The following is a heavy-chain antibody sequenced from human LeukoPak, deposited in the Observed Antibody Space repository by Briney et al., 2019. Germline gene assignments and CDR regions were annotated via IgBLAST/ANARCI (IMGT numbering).Heavy chain of an antibody. CDR2: IKQDGSEK. Sequence: GGSLRLSCAASGSTFSSFWMTWVRQAPGKGLEWVANIKQDGSEKYYVDSVEGRFTVSRDNAKNSLYLQMNSLRAEDTAIYYCARGRMVRFYYFGYWGQGTLVTVSS. CDR1: GSTFSSFW. D-gene: IGHD3-10*01. CDR3: ARGRMVRFYYFGY. V-gene: IGHV3-7*03. J-gene: IGHJ4*02.